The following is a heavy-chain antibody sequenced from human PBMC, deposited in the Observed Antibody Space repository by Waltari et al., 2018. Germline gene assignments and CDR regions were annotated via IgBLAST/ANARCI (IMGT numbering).Heavy chain of an antibody. V-gene: IGHV4-59*01. J-gene: IGHJ3*02. Sequence: QVQLRESGPGLVKSSETLSLTCSVSGDSLGTNYWSWIRQSPGKGLEWIGYGQSSGRTDYNPAFRGRVTMSADASKNQCSLTLKSLTAADTATYFCARALWRVGTRGDFFDIWGRGTTVTVS. CDR3: ARALWRVGTRGDFFDI. CDR1: GDSLGTNY. CDR2: GQSSGRT. D-gene: IGHD1-7*01.